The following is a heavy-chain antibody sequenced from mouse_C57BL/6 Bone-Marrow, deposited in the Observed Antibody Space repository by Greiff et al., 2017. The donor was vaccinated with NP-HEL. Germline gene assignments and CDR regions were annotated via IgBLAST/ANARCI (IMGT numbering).Heavy chain of an antibody. V-gene: IGHV1-80*01. CDR3: ARLPFITTVVDYFDY. D-gene: IGHD1-1*01. Sequence: QREEEGAELVKPGASVKISCKASGYAFSSYWMNWVKQRPGKGLEWIGQIYPGDGDTNYNGKFKGKATLTADKSSSTAYMQLSSLTSEDSAVYFCARLPFITTVVDYFDYWGQGTTLTVSS. J-gene: IGHJ2*01. CDR2: IYPGDGDT. CDR1: GYAFSSYW.